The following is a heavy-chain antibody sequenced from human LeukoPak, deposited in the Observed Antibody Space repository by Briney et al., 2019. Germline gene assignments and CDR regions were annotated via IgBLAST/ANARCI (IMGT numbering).Heavy chain of an antibody. D-gene: IGHD3-22*01. V-gene: IGHV4-38-2*02. Sequence: SETLSLTCTVSNFSISSGYYWGWIRQSPGKGLEWIGRIYHGGSTYYNPSLRSRVIVSVDTSKNHFSLKMRSVTAADTAVYYCVRTMTPILRFDPWGQGTLVTVSS. CDR2: IYHGGST. J-gene: IGHJ5*02. CDR3: VRTMTPILRFDP. CDR1: NFSISSGYY.